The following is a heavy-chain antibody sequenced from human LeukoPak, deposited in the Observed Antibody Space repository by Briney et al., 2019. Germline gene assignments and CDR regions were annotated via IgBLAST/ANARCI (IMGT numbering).Heavy chain of an antibody. D-gene: IGHD3-16*01. CDR1: GFTFSNAW. V-gene: IGHV3-15*01. J-gene: IGHJ6*03. CDR2: IKSKTDGGTT. CDR3: TTEPPNTYGYYYYYYMDV. Sequence: GGSLRLSCAASGFTFSNAWMSWVRQAPGKGLEWVVRIKSKTDGGTTDYAAPVKGRFTISRDDSKNTLYLQMNSLKTEDTAVYYCTTEPPNTYGYYYYYYMDVWGKGTTVTVSS.